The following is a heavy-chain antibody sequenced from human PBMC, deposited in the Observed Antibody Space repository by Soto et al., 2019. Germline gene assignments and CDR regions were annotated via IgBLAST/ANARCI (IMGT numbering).Heavy chain of an antibody. D-gene: IGHD1-1*01. CDR2: VRAYNGNT. V-gene: IGHV1-18*04. Sequence: ASGKFSCKASDYTFTSHGISWVRQAPGQGLEGMGWVRAYNGNTKYAQNVQGRVTMSTARSTNTAYLELRSLRSDDTAVYYCARAGGTQLFDYWGQGTLVTV. J-gene: IGHJ4*02. CDR1: DYTFTSHG. CDR3: ARAGGTQLFDY.